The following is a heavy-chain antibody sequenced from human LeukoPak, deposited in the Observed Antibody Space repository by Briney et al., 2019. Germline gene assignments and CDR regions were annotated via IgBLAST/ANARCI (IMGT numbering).Heavy chain of an antibody. J-gene: IGHJ3*02. CDR3: VKGDRGSGWYRGAFGI. V-gene: IGHV3-64D*09. CDR1: GFTFSSYA. Sequence: GGSLRLSCSASGFTFSSYAMHWVRQAPGKGLEYVSAISSNGGSTYYADSVKGRFTISRDNSKNTLYLQMSSLRAEDTAVYYCVKGDRGSGWYRGAFGIWGQGTMVTVSS. D-gene: IGHD6-19*01. CDR2: ISSNGGST.